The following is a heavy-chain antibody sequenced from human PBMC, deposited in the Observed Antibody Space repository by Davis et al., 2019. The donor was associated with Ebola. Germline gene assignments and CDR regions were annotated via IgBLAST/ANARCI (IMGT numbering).Heavy chain of an antibody. CDR1: GYSFTSYW. CDR3: ARHGGYSGYDFGWFDP. CDR2: IYPGDSDT. V-gene: IGHV5-51*01. J-gene: IGHJ5*02. D-gene: IGHD5-12*01. Sequence: GESLKISCKGSGYSFTSYWIGWVRQMPGKGLEWMGIIYPGDSDTRYSPSFQGQVTISADKSISTAYLQWSSLKASDTAMYYCARHGGYSGYDFGWFDPWGQGTLVTVSS.